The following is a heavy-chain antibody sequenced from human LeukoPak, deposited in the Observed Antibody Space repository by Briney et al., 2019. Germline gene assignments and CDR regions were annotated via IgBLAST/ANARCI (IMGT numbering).Heavy chain of an antibody. CDR1: GFTFSSYS. CDR2: ISSSSTI. V-gene: IGHV3-48*01. CDR3: ARVAYDFWSGYYDPMFDY. J-gene: IGHJ4*02. Sequence: PGRSLRLSCAASGFTFSSYSMNWVRQAPGKGLEWVSYISSSSTIYYADSVKGRFTISRDNAKNSLYLQMNSLRAEDTAVYYCARVAYDFWSGYYDPMFDYWGQGTLVTVSS. D-gene: IGHD3-3*01.